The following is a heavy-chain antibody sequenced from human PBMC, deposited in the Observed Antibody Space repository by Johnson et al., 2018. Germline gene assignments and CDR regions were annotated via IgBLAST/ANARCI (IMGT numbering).Heavy chain of an antibody. CDR2: ISYDGGNK. Sequence: QVQLVESGGGVVQPGRSLRLSCAASGFTFSSYGMHWVRQAPGKGLEWVAVISYDGGNKYYADSVKGRFTISRDNSKNTLYLQMNSLRAEDTAVYYCAKDIVGANYYYYYYMDVWGKGTTVTVSS. CDR1: GFTFSSYG. V-gene: IGHV3-30*18. CDR3: AKDIVGANYYYYYYMDV. J-gene: IGHJ6*03. D-gene: IGHD1-26*01.